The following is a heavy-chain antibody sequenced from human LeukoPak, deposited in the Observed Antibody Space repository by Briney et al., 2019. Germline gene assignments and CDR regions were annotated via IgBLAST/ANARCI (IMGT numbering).Heavy chain of an antibody. Sequence: SVKVSCKASGYTFTSYYMHWVRQAPGQGLEWMGGIIPIFGTANYAQKFQGRVTITADESTSTAYMELSSLRSEDTAVYYCAREGSVLRYFDWLSIWGQGTLVTVSS. J-gene: IGHJ4*02. CDR3: AREGSVLRYFDWLSI. CDR2: IIPIFGTA. D-gene: IGHD3-9*01. V-gene: IGHV1-69*13. CDR1: GYTFTSYY.